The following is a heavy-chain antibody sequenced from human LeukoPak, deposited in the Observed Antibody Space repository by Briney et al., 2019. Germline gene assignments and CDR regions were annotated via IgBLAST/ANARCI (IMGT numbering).Heavy chain of an antibody. J-gene: IGHJ4*02. CDR2: ITWNSGRI. V-gene: IGHV3-9*01. Sequence: GGSLRLSCAASGFTFDDYAMHWVRQAPGKGLEWVSGITWNSGRIGYADSVKGRFTISRDNAKNSLYLQMNSLRAEDTAVYYCAREAAAGSHPYYFDYWGQGTLVTVSS. CDR3: AREAAAGSHPYYFDY. CDR1: GFTFDDYA. D-gene: IGHD6-13*01.